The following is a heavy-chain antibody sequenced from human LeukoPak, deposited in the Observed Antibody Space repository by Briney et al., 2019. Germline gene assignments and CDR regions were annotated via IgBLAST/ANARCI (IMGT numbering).Heavy chain of an antibody. V-gene: IGHV3-30*03. CDR1: GFTFSSYG. CDR3: ARVLEYSSSWSDDAFDI. D-gene: IGHD6-13*01. J-gene: IGHJ3*02. CDR2: ISYDGSNK. Sequence: GGSLRLSCAASGFTFSSYGMHWVRQAPGKGLEWVAVISYDGSNKYYADSVKGRFTISRDNSKNTLYLQMNSLRAEDTAVYYCARVLEYSSSWSDDAFDIWGQGTMVTVSS.